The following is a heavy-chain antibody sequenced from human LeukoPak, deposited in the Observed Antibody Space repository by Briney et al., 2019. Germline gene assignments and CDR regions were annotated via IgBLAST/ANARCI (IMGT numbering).Heavy chain of an antibody. Sequence: SETLSLTCTVSGGSTSSYYWSWIRQPPGKGLEWIGYIYHSGSTYYNPSLKSRVTISVDRSKNQFSLKLSSVTAADTAVYYCARGGIEDTIFGVVIDGYFQHWGQGTLVTVSS. J-gene: IGHJ1*01. V-gene: IGHV4-59*12. CDR3: ARGGIEDTIFGVVIDGYFQH. CDR2: IYHSGST. D-gene: IGHD3-3*01. CDR1: GGSTSSYY.